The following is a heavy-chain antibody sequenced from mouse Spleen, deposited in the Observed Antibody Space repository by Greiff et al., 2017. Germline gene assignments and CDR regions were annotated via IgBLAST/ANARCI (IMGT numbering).Heavy chain of an antibody. Sequence: EVKLVESGPGLVKPSQSLSLTCTVTGYSITSDYAWNWIRQFPGNKLEWMGYISYSGSTSYNPSLKSRISITRDTSKNQFFLQLNSVTTEDTATYYCARRGSLLRFDYWGQGTTLTVSS. CDR1: GYSITSDYA. J-gene: IGHJ2*01. CDR3: ARRGSLLRFDY. CDR2: ISYSGST. D-gene: IGHD1-2*01. V-gene: IGHV3-2*02.